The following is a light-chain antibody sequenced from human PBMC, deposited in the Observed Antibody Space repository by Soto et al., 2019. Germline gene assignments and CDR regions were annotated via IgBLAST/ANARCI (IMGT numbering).Light chain of an antibody. CDR1: QSVSSSY. J-gene: IGKJ4*01. CDR2: GAS. CDR3: QQYGSSPLT. V-gene: IGKV3-20*01. Sequence: EIVLTQSPGTLSLSPGERATLSCRASQSVSSSYLAWYQQKPGQAPRLLIYGASSRATGIPDRFSGSGFGTDFTLTISILEPEDFAVYYCQQYGSSPLTFGGGTKVDIK.